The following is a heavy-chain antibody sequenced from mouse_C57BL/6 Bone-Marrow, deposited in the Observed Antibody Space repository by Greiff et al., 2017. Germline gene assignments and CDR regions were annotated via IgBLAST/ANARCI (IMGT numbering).Heavy chain of an antibody. V-gene: IGHV1-61*01. J-gene: IGHJ2*01. CDR3: ARRVITTVEEYYFDY. CDR1: GYTFTSYW. D-gene: IGHD1-1*01. CDR2: IYPSDSET. Sequence: VKLQQPGAELVRPGSSVKLSCKASGYTFTSYWMDWVKQRPGQGLEWIGNIYPSDSETHYNQKFKDKATLTVDKSSSTAYMQLSSFTSEDSTVYYCARRVITTVEEYYFDYWGQGTTLTVSS.